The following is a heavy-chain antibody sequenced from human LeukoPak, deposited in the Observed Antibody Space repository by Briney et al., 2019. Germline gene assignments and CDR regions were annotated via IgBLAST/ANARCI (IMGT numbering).Heavy chain of an antibody. CDR1: GGSISSYY. V-gene: IGHV4-59*01. J-gene: IGHJ3*02. D-gene: IGHD3-22*01. CDR2: IYYSGST. Sequence: PSETLSLTCTVSGGSISSYYWSWIRQPPGKGLEWIGYIYYSGSTNYNPSLKSRVTISVDTSKNQFSLKLSSVTAADTAVYYCASATGYYYDSSGYPRSDAFDIWGQGTMVTVSS. CDR3: ASATGYYYDSSGYPRSDAFDI.